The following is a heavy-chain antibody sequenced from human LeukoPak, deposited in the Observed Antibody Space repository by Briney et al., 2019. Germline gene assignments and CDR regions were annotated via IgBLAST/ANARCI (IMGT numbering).Heavy chain of an antibody. Sequence: GGSLRLSCVDSEFTFSSYAMSWVRQAPGRGLEWVSTISDSGGRTYYADSAKGRFTISRDNSKNTLYLQMNSLRAEDTAVYYCAKEGIAGTTAYWGQGTLVTVSS. CDR3: AKEGIAGTTAY. D-gene: IGHD1-20*01. CDR2: ISDSGGRT. CDR1: EFTFSSYA. V-gene: IGHV3-23*01. J-gene: IGHJ4*02.